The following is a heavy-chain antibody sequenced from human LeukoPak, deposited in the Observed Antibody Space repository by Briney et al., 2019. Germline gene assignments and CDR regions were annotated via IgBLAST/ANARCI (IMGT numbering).Heavy chain of an antibody. Sequence: PSETLSLTCTVSGYSISSGYYWGWIRQPPGKGLEWIGSMFHSGSTYYNPSLKSRVTMSVDTSKNQFSLKLSSVTAADTAVYFCARGLSSSGPLDYWGQGTLVTVSS. J-gene: IGHJ4*02. CDR2: MFHSGST. D-gene: IGHD6-19*01. CDR3: ARGLSSSGPLDY. V-gene: IGHV4-38-2*02. CDR1: GYSISSGYY.